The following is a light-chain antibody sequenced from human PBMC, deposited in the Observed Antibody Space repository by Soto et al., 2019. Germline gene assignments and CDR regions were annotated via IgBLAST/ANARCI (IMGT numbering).Light chain of an antibody. J-gene: IGLJ1*01. V-gene: IGLV2-14*01. CDR1: SSDVGGYNY. CDR2: DVS. CDR3: SSYRSGDTYV. Sequence: QSALTQPASVSGSPGQSITISCTGTSSDVGGYNYVSWYQQHPGKAPELMIYDVSNRPSGVSNRFSGSKSGNTASLTISGLQAEDEADYYCSSYRSGDTYVFGTGTKLTVL.